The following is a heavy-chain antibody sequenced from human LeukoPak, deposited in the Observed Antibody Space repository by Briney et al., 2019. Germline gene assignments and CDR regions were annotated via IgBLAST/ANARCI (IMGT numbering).Heavy chain of an antibody. J-gene: IGHJ4*02. CDR3: ARQTGSGLFILP. CDR1: GGSISSSSYF. CDR2: IYYTGNT. V-gene: IGHV4-39*01. Sequence: SETLSLTCTVSGGSISSSSYFWGWIRQPPGMGLEWIGSIYYTGNTYYNASLKSQVSISIDTSKNQFSLKLTSVTAADTAVYYCARQTGSGLFILPGGQGTLVTVSS. D-gene: IGHD3/OR15-3a*01.